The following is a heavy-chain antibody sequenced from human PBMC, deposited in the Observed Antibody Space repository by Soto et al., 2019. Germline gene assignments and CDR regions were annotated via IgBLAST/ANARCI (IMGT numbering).Heavy chain of an antibody. V-gene: IGHV4-39*01. CDR2: IYYSGST. J-gene: IGHJ6*02. CDR3: ASFYYGSRSHSLYYYYGMDV. CDR1: GGSISSSSYY. D-gene: IGHD3-10*01. Sequence: SETLSLTCSVSGGSISSSSYYWGWIRQPPGKGLEWIGSIYYSGSTYYNPSLKSRVTISVDTSKNQFSLKLSSVTAADTAVYYCASFYYGSRSHSLYYYYGMDVWGQGTTVTVYS.